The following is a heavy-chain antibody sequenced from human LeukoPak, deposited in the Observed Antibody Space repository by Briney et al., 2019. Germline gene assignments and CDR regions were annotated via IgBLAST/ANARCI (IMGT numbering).Heavy chain of an antibody. CDR2: IYYSGST. CDR3: ARRPRLYPHYYYYMDV. D-gene: IGHD5/OR15-5a*01. J-gene: IGHJ6*03. Sequence: SETLSLTCNMSDDSISSSSYYWGWIRQPPGKGLEWLGSIYYSGSTYYDPSLKSRPTIFLDTSKTQISLRLRFVTAADTAVYYCARRPRLYPHYYYYMDVWGKGTTVTVSS. CDR1: DDSISSSSYY. V-gene: IGHV4-39*07.